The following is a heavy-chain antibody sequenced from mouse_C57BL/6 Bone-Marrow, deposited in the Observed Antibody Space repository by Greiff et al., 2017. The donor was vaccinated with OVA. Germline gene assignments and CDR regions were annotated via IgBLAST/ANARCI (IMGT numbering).Heavy chain of an antibody. CDR3: ARSVLLRPLFDY. D-gene: IGHD1-1*01. CDR1: GFTFSSYA. Sequence: EVQLVESGGGLVKPGGSLKLSCAASGFTFSSYAMSWVRPTPEKRLEWVATISDGGSYTYYPDNVKGRFPLSRDNAKNNLYLQRSHLKAEDTAMYYGARSVLLRPLFDYWGQGTTLTVSS. V-gene: IGHV5-4*01. CDR2: ISDGGSYT. J-gene: IGHJ2*01.